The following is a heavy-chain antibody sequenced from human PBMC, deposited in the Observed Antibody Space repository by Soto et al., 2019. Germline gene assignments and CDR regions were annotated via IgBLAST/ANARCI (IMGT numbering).Heavy chain of an antibody. V-gene: IGHV1-18*01. J-gene: IGHJ6*03. Sequence: QVQLVQSGAEVKKPGASVKVSCKASGYTFTSYGISWVRQAPGQGLEWMGWISAYNGNTNYAQKLQGRITMTTDTSTTTAYMELRSLRTDDTAVYYCTRNPPYNILTDYYVIKYYMDVWGKGTPVTVSS. D-gene: IGHD3-9*01. CDR3: TRNPPYNILTDYYVIKYYMDV. CDR2: ISAYNGNT. CDR1: GYTFTSYG.